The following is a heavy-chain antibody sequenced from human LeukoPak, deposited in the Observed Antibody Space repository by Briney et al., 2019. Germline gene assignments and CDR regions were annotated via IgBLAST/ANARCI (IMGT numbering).Heavy chain of an antibody. D-gene: IGHD4-23*01. V-gene: IGHV3-23*01. CDR2: ISASGGTT. Sequence: GGFPRLSFAAPGFTFINYGMNLVRPAPGKRAEGGSGISASGGTTYYADSVKGRFTSSRDNSKNTLYLQMNSLRAEDTAVYYCVLHHDNYYGGRWFDPWGQGTLVTVSS. J-gene: IGHJ5*02. CDR1: GFTFINYG. CDR3: VLHHDNYYGGRWFDP.